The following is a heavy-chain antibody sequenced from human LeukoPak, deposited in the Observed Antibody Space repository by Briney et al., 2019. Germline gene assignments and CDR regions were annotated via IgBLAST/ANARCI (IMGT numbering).Heavy chain of an antibody. Sequence: GTSVKVSCKASGYTFTSYAMNWVRQAPGQGLEWMGWINTNTGNPTYAQGFTGRFVFSLDTSVSTAYLQISSLKAEDTAVYYCARDDGSSWPGGPYFDYWGQGTLVTVSS. CDR1: GYTFTSYA. CDR2: INTNTGNP. V-gene: IGHV7-4-1*02. J-gene: IGHJ4*02. D-gene: IGHD6-13*01. CDR3: ARDDGSSWPGGPYFDY.